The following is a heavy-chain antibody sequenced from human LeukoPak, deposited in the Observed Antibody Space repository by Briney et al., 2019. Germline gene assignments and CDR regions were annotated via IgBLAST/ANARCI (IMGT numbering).Heavy chain of an antibody. Sequence: PGRSLRLSCAASGFTFDDYAMHWVRQAPGKGLEWVSGISWNSGSIGYADSVKGRFTISRDNAKNSLYLQMNSLRAEDMALYYCAKDQTGTTGLFDYWSQGTLVTVSS. CDR3: AKDQTGTTGLFDY. D-gene: IGHD1/OR15-1a*01. CDR2: ISWNSGSI. V-gene: IGHV3-9*03. CDR1: GFTFDDYA. J-gene: IGHJ4*02.